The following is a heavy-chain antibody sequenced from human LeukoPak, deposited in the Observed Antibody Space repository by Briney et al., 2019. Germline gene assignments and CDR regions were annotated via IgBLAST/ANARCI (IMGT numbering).Heavy chain of an antibody. CDR1: GYTFTGYY. D-gene: IGHD2-2*01. CDR3: ARDRGYCISTSCYEGGFWFDP. CDR2: INPNSGGT. J-gene: IGHJ5*02. V-gene: IGHV1-2*02. Sequence: ASVKASXKASGYTFTGYYMHWVRQAPGQGLEWMGWINPNSGGTKYAQKFQGRVTMTRDTSISTAYMELSRLRSDDTAVYYCARDRGYCISTSCYEGGFWFDPWGQGTLVTVSS.